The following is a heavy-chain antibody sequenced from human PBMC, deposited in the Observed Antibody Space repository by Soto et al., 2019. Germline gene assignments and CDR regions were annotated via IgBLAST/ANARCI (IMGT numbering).Heavy chain of an antibody. CDR3: ARDPGTAVVGRGTSFEH. CDR1: GDTFRNYA. D-gene: IGHD6-19*01. J-gene: IGHJ4*02. Sequence: QVQLVQSGAEVKKPGSSVKVSCKASGDTFRNYAFSWVRQAPGQGLEWMGTIIPLFSTRYAQKFQGRVTMTADESMSTVHMDLSSLKSDDTAVYYCARDPGTAVVGRGTSFEHWGQGTLVTVSS. V-gene: IGHV1-69*18. CDR2: IIPLFST.